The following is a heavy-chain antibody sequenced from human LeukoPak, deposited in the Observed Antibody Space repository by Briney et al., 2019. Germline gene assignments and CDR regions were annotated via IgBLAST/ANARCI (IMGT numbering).Heavy chain of an antibody. J-gene: IGHJ4*02. CDR3: ARALRSKGLDY. Sequence: SETLSLTCTVSGGSISSYYWSWIRQPPGKGLEWIGYIYYSGSTNYNPSLKSRVTISVDTSKNQFSLKLSSVTAADTAVYYCARALRSKGLDYWGQGTLVTVSS. D-gene: IGHD5-12*01. CDR1: GGSISSYY. CDR2: IYYSGST. V-gene: IGHV4-59*01.